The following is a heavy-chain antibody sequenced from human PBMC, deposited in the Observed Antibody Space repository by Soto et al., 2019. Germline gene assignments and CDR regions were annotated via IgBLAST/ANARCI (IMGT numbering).Heavy chain of an antibody. Sequence: QVQLQESGPGLVKPSGTLSLTCAVSSGSISSSNWWSWVRQPPGKGLEWIGEIYHSGSTNYNPSLKILVTISVDKSKNQFSLKLSSVTAADTAVYYCAREVKIGDCSSTSCSDAFDIWGQGTMVTVSS. J-gene: IGHJ3*02. CDR1: SGSISSSNW. CDR2: IYHSGST. CDR3: AREVKIGDCSSTSCSDAFDI. D-gene: IGHD2-2*01. V-gene: IGHV4-4*02.